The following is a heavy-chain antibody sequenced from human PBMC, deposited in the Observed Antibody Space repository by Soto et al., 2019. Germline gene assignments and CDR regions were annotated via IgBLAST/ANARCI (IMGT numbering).Heavy chain of an antibody. Sequence: QLQLRESGPGLVKPSETLSLTCTVSGGSISSSNYYWAWVRQSPGKGLECIGSVYNNGFTYYNPSLKRRVTISVDTSKNQFSLQLTSVTAADTAVYYCARMGDFWSGPGELDPWGQGTLVTVSS. V-gene: IGHV4-39*01. J-gene: IGHJ5*02. CDR2: VYNNGFT. D-gene: IGHD3-3*01. CDR3: ARMGDFWSGPGELDP. CDR1: GGSISSSNYY.